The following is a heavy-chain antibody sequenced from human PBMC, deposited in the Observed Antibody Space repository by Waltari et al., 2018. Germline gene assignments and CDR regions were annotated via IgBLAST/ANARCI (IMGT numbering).Heavy chain of an antibody. V-gene: IGHV4-4*07. CDR1: GGSIGNYY. CDR2: IYIGGST. CDR3: ARDSESFDY. Sequence: QVQLQESGPGLVKTSETVSLTCTVSGGSIGNYYWGWIRQPAGKGLEWIGRIYIGGSTNYNPSLKGRVSMSIDASKNQFSLKLTSVTAADTAVYYCARDSESFDYWGQGTLVTVSS. D-gene: IGHD3-10*01. J-gene: IGHJ4*02.